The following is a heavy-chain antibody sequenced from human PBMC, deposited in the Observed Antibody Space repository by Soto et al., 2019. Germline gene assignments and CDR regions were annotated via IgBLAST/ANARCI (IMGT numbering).Heavy chain of an antibody. Sequence: PSETLSLTCAVYAGSFSDNYWSWIRQSPGKGLEWIGEINQSGSTNYNPSLKSRVTISIDTSKNQFSLKLSSVTAADAAVYYCARGLTYCSSTTCAETRFDTWGQGSLVTVSS. J-gene: IGHJ5*02. V-gene: IGHV4-34*01. CDR2: INQSGST. CDR3: ARGLTYCSSTTCAETRFDT. CDR1: AGSFSDNY. D-gene: IGHD2-2*01.